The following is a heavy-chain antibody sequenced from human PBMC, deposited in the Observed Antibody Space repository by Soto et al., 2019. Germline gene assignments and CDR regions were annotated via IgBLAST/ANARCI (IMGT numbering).Heavy chain of an antibody. J-gene: IGHJ4*02. CDR3: ARPYYYDSSGYLGY. CDR2: INPSGGST. D-gene: IGHD3-22*01. Sequence: QVQLVQSGAEVKKPGASVKVSCKASGYTFTSYYMHWVRQAPGQGLEWMGIINPSGGSTSYAQKYQCRVTMTSGTSTSTVYMELISLRSEDTAVYYCARPYYYDSSGYLGYWGQGTLVTVSS. CDR1: GYTFTSYY. V-gene: IGHV1-46*03.